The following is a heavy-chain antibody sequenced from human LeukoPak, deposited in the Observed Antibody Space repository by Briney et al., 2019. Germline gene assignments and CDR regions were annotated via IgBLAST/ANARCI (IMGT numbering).Heavy chain of an antibody. J-gene: IGHJ4*02. Sequence: ASVKVSCKASGYTFTSYSISWVRQAPGQGLEWMGWISAYNGNTNYAQKLQGRVTMTTDTSTSTAYMELRSLRSDDTAVYYCARDFYGDYGPDYFDYWGQGTLVTVSS. D-gene: IGHD4-17*01. CDR2: ISAYNGNT. V-gene: IGHV1-18*04. CDR1: GYTFTSYS. CDR3: ARDFYGDYGPDYFDY.